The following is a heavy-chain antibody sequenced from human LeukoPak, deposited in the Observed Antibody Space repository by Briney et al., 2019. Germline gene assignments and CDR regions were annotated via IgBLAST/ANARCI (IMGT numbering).Heavy chain of an antibody. V-gene: IGHV3-30*03. CDR2: ISYDGTNK. J-gene: IGHJ4*02. CDR3: ARVSAYSGSYYSGFDY. CDR1: GFTFSSYG. D-gene: IGHD1-26*01. Sequence: PGGSLRLSCAASGFTFSSYGMHWVRQAPGKGLEWVTAISYDGTNKYYADSVKGRFTISRDNSKNTLYLQMNSLRTEDTAVYFCARVSAYSGSYYSGFDYWGQGTLVSVSS.